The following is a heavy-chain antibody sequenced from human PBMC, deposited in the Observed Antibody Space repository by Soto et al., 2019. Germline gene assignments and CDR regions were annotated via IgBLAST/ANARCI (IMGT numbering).Heavy chain of an antibody. D-gene: IGHD2-15*01. Sequence: GGSLRLSCAASGFVFSDYVIHWVRQAPGRGLDWVAGIWYHGRDIFYRDSVRGRFTISRDNSRNTLYLHMNSLTPEDTAVYYCAREAGCSGTNCNVYFDYWGLGTLVTVSS. CDR3: AREAGCSGTNCNVYFDY. CDR1: GFVFSDYV. V-gene: IGHV3-33*01. J-gene: IGHJ4*01. CDR2: IWYHGRDI.